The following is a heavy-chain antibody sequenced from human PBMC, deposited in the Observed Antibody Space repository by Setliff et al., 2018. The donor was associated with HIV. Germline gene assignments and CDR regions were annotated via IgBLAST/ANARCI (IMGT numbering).Heavy chain of an antibody. J-gene: IGHJ4*02. CDR2: IYNTGST. CDR3: ARGFDYAQRPPLYYFDY. D-gene: IGHD2-2*01. Sequence: LSLTCTVTGGSISSGGFYWTWIRQHPGKGLEWIGYIYNTGSTYHSPSLESRVTISIDTSKNQFSLKLSSVTAADTAVYYCARGFDYAQRPPLYYFDYWGQGTLVTVSS. CDR1: GGSISSGGFY. V-gene: IGHV4-31*03.